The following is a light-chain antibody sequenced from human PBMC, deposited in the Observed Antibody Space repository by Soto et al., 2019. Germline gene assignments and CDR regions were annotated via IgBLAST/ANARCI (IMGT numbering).Light chain of an antibody. CDR2: STN. J-gene: IGLJ2*01. V-gene: IGLV8-61*01. CDR1: SGSVSTSYY. Sequence: QAVVTQEPSFSVSPGGTVTLTCGLSSGSVSTSYYPSLYQQTPGQAPRTLIYSTNTRSSGVPDRFSGSILGNKAALTITGAQADDESDYYCVLYMGSGLDVVFGGGTKLTVL. CDR3: VLYMGSGLDVV.